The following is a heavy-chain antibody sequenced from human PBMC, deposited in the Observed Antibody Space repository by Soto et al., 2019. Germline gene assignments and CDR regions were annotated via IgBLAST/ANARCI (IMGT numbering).Heavy chain of an antibody. V-gene: IGHV1-18*01. Sequence: VKVSCKASGYTFASYAISWMRQAPGQGLEWIGWISAYNGNTNYAQKLQGRVTMTTDTSTSTAYMELRSLRSDDTAVYYCARDPPPPDYWGQGTLVTVSS. CDR2: ISAYNGNT. CDR3: ARDPPPPDY. J-gene: IGHJ4*02. CDR1: GYTFASYA.